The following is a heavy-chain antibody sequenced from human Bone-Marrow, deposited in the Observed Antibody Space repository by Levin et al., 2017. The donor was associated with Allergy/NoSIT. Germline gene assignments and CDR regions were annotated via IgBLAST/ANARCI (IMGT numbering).Heavy chain of an antibody. J-gene: IGHJ4*02. D-gene: IGHD3-10*01. CDR2: ISGSGGST. Sequence: PGGSLRLSCAASGFTFSSYAMSWVRQAPGKGLEWVSAISGSGGSTYYADSVKGRFTISRDNSKNTLYLQMNSLRAEDTAVYYCAKDAMVRGVTPLYYFDYWGQGTLVTVSS. CDR3: AKDAMVRGVTPLYYFDY. CDR1: GFTFSSYA. V-gene: IGHV3-23*01.